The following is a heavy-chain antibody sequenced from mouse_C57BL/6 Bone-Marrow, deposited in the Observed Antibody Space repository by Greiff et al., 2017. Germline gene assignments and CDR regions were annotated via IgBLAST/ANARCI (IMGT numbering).Heavy chain of an antibody. Sequence: EVHLVESGGGLVQPKGSLKLSCAASGFSFNTYAMNWVRQAPGKGLEWVARIRSKSNNYATYYADSVKDRFTISRDDSESMLYLQMNNLKTEDTAMYYCVRYAPTGTDWGQGTTLTVSS. D-gene: IGHD4-1*02. CDR3: VRYAPTGTD. J-gene: IGHJ2*01. CDR2: IRSKSNNYAT. CDR1: GFSFNTYA. V-gene: IGHV10-1*01.